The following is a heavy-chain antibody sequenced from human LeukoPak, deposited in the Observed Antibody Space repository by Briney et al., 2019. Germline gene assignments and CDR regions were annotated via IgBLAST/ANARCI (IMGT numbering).Heavy chain of an antibody. CDR3: ARGCLQQQLVPDFDY. J-gene: IGHJ4*02. D-gene: IGHD6-13*01. V-gene: IGHV3-21*01. Sequence: SGGSLRLSCAASGFTFSSYSMNWVRQAPGKGLEWVSSISSSSSYIKYADSVKGRFTISRDNAKNSLYLQMNSLRAEDTAVYYCARGCLQQQLVPDFDYWGQGTLVTVSS. CDR2: ISSSSSYI. CDR1: GFTFSSYS.